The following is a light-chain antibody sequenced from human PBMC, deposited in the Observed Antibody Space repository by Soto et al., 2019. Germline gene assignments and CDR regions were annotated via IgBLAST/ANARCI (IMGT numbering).Light chain of an antibody. CDR2: EVS. CDR1: SSDVGGYNH. Sequence: QSVLTQPASVYESPGQSITISCAGTSSDVGGYNHVSWYQQHAVKAPKLLIHEVSNRPSGVSIRFSGSKSGHTASLTISGLQAEDEADYYCTSYTRMRTYVFGTGTKVTVL. CDR3: TSYTRMRTYV. V-gene: IGLV2-14*01. J-gene: IGLJ1*01.